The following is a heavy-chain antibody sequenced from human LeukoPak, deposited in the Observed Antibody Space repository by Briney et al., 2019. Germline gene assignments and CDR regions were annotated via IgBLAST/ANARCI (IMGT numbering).Heavy chain of an antibody. CDR3: AKGRCSGCYDGMDV. V-gene: IGHV3-23*01. Sequence: GGSLRLSCAASRFTFSSYAMNWVRQAPGKGLEWVSGLRGSGGSTFYADSVKGRFTISRDNSKNTLYLQMNSVRAEDTAVYYCAKGRCSGCYDGMDVWGQGTTVTVSS. CDR1: RFTFSSYA. J-gene: IGHJ6*02. D-gene: IGHD6-19*01. CDR2: LRGSGGST.